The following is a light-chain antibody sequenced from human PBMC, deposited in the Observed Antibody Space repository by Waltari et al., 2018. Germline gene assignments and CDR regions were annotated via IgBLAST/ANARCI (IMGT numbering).Light chain of an antibody. CDR1: SSDVGGYNY. V-gene: IGLV2-14*03. Sequence: QSALTQPASVSGSPGQSITISCTGTSSDVGGYNYVSWYQQHPGKAPKLMIYDVSNRPYGVSNRFSGSKSGNTASLTISGLQAEDEADYYGSSYTSSSTLVFGGGTKLTVL. J-gene: IGLJ2*01. CDR3: SSYTSSSTLV. CDR2: DVS.